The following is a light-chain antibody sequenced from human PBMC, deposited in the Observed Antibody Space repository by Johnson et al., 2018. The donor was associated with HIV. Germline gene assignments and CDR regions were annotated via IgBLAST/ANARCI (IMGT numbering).Light chain of an antibody. CDR3: GTWDSSLSAV. CDR1: SSNIGRNY. Sequence: QSVLTQPPSVYAAPGQKVTISCSGSSSNIGRNYVSWYQQLPGTAPKLLIFDNNKRPSGIPDRFSASKSGTSATLGITGLQTGDEADYYCGTWDSSLSAVFGTGTKVTVL. V-gene: IGLV1-51*01. CDR2: DNN. J-gene: IGLJ1*01.